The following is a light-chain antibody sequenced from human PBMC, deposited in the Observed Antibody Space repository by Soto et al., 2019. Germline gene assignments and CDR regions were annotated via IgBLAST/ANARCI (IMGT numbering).Light chain of an antibody. Sequence: SYVLTQRPSVSVAPEKTASITCGGGNIGDKAVHWYQHRPGQAPVLVIYYDFERPSGIHERFSGTNSGDTATLTISRVEAGDEADYYCQVWDTTNDHPIFGGGTKLTVL. CDR3: QVWDTTNDHPI. CDR2: YDF. V-gene: IGLV3-21*04. J-gene: IGLJ2*01. CDR1: NIGDKA.